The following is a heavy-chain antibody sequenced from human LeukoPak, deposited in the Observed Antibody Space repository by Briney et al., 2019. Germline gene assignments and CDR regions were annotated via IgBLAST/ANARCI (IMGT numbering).Heavy chain of an antibody. J-gene: IGHJ6*03. V-gene: IGHV1-24*01. CDR3: ARDRGMWDIVVGVDYYYYYMDV. Sequence: ASVKVSCKVSGYTLTELSMHWVRQAPGKGLEWMGGFDPEDGETIYAQKFQGRVTMTEDTSTDTAYMELSSLRSEDTAVYYCARDRGMWDIVVGVDYYYYYMDVWGKGTTVTVSS. CDR1: GYTLTELS. D-gene: IGHD2-2*01. CDR2: FDPEDGET.